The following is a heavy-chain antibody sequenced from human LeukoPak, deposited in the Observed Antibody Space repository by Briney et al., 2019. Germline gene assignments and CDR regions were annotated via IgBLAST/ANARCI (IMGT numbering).Heavy chain of an antibody. V-gene: IGHV3-7*03. Sequence: PGGSLRLSCAASGFTFSSYWMSWVRQAPGKGLEWVANIKQDGSEKYYVDSVKGRFTISRDNVKNSLYLQMNSLRAEDTAVYYCAKAVQGCSGASCYSTSDYWGQGTLVTVSS. J-gene: IGHJ4*02. CDR2: IKQDGSEK. CDR1: GFTFSSYW. CDR3: AKAVQGCSGASCYSTSDY. D-gene: IGHD2-15*01.